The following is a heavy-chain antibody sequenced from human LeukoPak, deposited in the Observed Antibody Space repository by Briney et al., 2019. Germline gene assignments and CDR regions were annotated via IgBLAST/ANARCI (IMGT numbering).Heavy chain of an antibody. V-gene: IGHV3-20*04. Sequence: GGSLRLSCAASGFTFSTYGMSWVRQAPGKGLEWVSGINWNGGSTGYADSVKGRFTISRDNAKNSLYLQMNSLRAEDTALYYCARGRSSGWYPSDYWGQGTLVTVSS. CDR3: ARGRSSGWYPSDY. CDR2: INWNGGST. CDR1: GFTFSTYG. D-gene: IGHD6-19*01. J-gene: IGHJ4*02.